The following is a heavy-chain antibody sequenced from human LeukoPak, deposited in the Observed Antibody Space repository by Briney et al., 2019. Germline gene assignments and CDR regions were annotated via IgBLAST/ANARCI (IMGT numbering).Heavy chain of an antibody. CDR1: GFTVSSNY. D-gene: IGHD6-13*01. CDR3: ARDSEQELVLGAFDV. CDR2: IYSDGST. V-gene: IGHV3-66*01. Sequence: GGSLRLSCAASGFTVSSNYMNWVRQVPGKGLEWVSVIYSDGSTYYADSVKGRFTISRDNSKNMLHLQMNSLRAEDTAVYYCARDSEQELVLGAFDVWGQGTMVTVSS. J-gene: IGHJ3*01.